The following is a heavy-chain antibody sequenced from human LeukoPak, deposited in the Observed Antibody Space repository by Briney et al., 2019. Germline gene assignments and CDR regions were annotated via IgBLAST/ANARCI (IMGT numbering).Heavy chain of an antibody. J-gene: IGHJ3*02. V-gene: IGHV3-7*03. CDR2: IKQDGSEK. CDR3: ARAYCSGGSCYFPDAFDI. Sequence: GGSLRLSCAASGFTFSSYWMSWVRQAPGKGLEWVANIKQDGSEKYYVDSVKGRFTISRDNAKNSLYLQMNGLRAEDTAVYYCARAYCSGGSCYFPDAFDIWGQGTMVTVSS. D-gene: IGHD2-15*01. CDR1: GFTFSSYW.